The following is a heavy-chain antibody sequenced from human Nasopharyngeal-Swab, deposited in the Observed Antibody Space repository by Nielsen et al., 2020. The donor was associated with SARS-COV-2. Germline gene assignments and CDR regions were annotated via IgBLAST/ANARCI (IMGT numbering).Heavy chain of an antibody. V-gene: IGHV1-2*04. CDR3: ARAHIVVVPAAIRGGSYYYYYMDV. CDR1: GYTFTGYY. D-gene: IGHD2-2*01. Sequence: ASVKVSCKASGYTFTGYYMHWVRQAPGQGLVWMGWINPNSGGTNYAQKFQGWVTMTRDTSISTAYMELSRLRSDDTAVYYCARAHIVVVPAAIRGGSYYYYYMDVWGKGTTVTVSS. CDR2: INPNSGGT. J-gene: IGHJ6*03.